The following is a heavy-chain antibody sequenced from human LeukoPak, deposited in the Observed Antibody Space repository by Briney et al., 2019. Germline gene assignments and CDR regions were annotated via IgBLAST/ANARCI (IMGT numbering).Heavy chain of an antibody. J-gene: IGHJ6*03. Sequence: PGGSLRLSCAASGFTFSSYWMHWVRQAPGKGLVWVSSISSSSSYIYYADSVKGRFTISRDNAKNSLYLQMNSLRAEDTAVYYCARGYCSGGSCYYYMDVWGKGTTVTVSS. D-gene: IGHD2-15*01. V-gene: IGHV3-21*01. CDR2: ISSSSSYI. CDR1: GFTFSSYW. CDR3: ARGYCSGGSCYYYMDV.